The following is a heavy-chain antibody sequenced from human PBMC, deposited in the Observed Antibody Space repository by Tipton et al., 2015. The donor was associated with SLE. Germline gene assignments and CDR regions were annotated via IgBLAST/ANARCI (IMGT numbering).Heavy chain of an antibody. Sequence: TLSLTCTVSGGSISSSSYYWGWIRQPPGKGLEWIGEINHSGSTNYNPSLKSRVTISVDTSKNQFSLKLSSVTAADTAVYYCARDDHSYWGQGTLVTVSS. CDR1: GGSISSSSYY. J-gene: IGHJ4*02. CDR2: INHSGST. CDR3: ARDDHSY. V-gene: IGHV4-39*07.